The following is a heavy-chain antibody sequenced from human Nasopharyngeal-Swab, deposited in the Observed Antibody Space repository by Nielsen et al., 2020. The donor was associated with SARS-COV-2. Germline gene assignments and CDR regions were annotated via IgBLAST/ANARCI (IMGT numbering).Heavy chain of an antibody. Sequence: LRQPPGKGLEWIGSIYYSGSTYYNPSLKSRVTISVDTSKNQFSLKLSSVTAADTAVYYCARRETMITFGGVIAYYYGMDVWGQGTTVTVSS. D-gene: IGHD3-16*02. CDR3: ARRETMITFGGVIAYYYGMDV. CDR2: IYYSGST. J-gene: IGHJ6*02. V-gene: IGHV4-39*01.